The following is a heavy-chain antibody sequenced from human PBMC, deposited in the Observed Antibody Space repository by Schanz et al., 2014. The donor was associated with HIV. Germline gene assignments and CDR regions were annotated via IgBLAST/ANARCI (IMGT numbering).Heavy chain of an antibody. Sequence: QVQLVESGGGVVQPGRSLRLSCATSGFTFSKYGVHWVRQAPGKGLEWVAVTSYVANNEKYADSVKGRFTISRDNSKNTLYLQMNSLRAEDTAVYYCAKDSGSGVMFNFDYWGQGTLVTVSS. V-gene: IGHV3-30*18. CDR2: TSYVANNE. CDR3: AKDSGSGVMFNFDY. J-gene: IGHJ4*02. D-gene: IGHD3-10*01. CDR1: GFTFSKYG.